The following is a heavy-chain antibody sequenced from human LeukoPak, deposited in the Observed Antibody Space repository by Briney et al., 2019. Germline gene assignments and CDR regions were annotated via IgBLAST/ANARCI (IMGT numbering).Heavy chain of an antibody. CDR3: ARDFIAVAGTIDY. Sequence: PGGSLRLSCAASGFTFSRYWMSWVRQAPGKGLEWVSYISSSGSTIYYADSVKGRFTISRDNAKNSLYLQMNSLRAEDTAVYYCARDFIAVAGTIDYWGQGTLVTVSS. CDR2: ISSSGSTI. D-gene: IGHD6-19*01. J-gene: IGHJ4*02. CDR1: GFTFSRYW. V-gene: IGHV3-48*04.